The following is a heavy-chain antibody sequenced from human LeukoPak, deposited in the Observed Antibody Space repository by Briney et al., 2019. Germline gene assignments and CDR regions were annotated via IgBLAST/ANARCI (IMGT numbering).Heavy chain of an antibody. CDR2: ISSSGRLM. V-gene: IGHV3-48*03. D-gene: IGHD1-14*01. Sequence: GGSLRLSCAASGFTFSSYAMSWVRQAPGKGLEWVSHISSSGRLMQYADSVKGRFTITRDNAQNFMSLQMNSLKPEDTAVYYCARDTNNGLDVWGRGTTVTVSS. CDR1: GFTFSSYA. J-gene: IGHJ6*02. CDR3: ARDTNNGLDV.